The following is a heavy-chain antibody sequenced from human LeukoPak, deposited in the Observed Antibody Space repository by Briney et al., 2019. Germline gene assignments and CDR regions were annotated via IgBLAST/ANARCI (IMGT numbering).Heavy chain of an antibody. CDR3: ARGYSYGASGFDY. Sequence: GGSLRLSCAASGFTFDDYGMSWVRQAPGKGLEWVSSINWNGGTTGYADSVKGRFTISRDNAKNSLYLQMNSLRAEDTALYYCARGYSYGASGFDYWGQGTLVTVSS. D-gene: IGHD5-18*01. CDR1: GFTFDDYG. V-gene: IGHV3-20*04. CDR2: INWNGGTT. J-gene: IGHJ4*02.